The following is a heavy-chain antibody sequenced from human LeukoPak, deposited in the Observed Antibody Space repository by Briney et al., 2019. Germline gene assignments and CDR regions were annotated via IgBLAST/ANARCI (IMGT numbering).Heavy chain of an antibody. J-gene: IGHJ4*02. CDR2: ISGSGGST. V-gene: IGHV3-23*01. Sequence: GGSLRLSCAASGFTFSSYAMSWVRQAPGKGLEWVSAISGSGGSTYYADSVKGRFTISRDNSKNTLYLQMNSLRAEDTAIYYCAKGSGYYPFGFDYWGQGTLVTVSS. CDR3: AKGSGYYPFGFDY. D-gene: IGHD3-3*01. CDR1: GFTFSSYA.